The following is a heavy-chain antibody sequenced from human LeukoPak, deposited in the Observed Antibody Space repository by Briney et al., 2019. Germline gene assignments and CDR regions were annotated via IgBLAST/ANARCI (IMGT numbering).Heavy chain of an antibody. D-gene: IGHD7-27*01. CDR1: GFTFSTYS. CDR3: ARVPGDACYYGMDV. V-gene: IGHV3-48*04. J-gene: IGHJ6*02. Sequence: GGSLRLSCAASGFTFSTYSMNWIRQAPGKGLEWVSYISSSGSTIYYADSVKGRFTISRDNAKNSLYLQMNSLRAEDTAVYYCARVPGDACYYGMDVWGQGTTVTVSS. CDR2: ISSSGSTI.